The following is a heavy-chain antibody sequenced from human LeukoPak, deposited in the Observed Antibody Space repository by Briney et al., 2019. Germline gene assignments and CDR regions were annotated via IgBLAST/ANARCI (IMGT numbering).Heavy chain of an antibody. V-gene: IGHV1-2*04. Sequence: ASVKVSCKASGYTFTGYYMHWVRQAPGQGLEWMGWINPNSGGTNYAQKFQGWVTMTRDTSISTAYMELSRLRSDDTAVYYCARDYRSSTSCYGGGNWFDPWGQGTLVTVSS. CDR1: GYTFTGYY. J-gene: IGHJ5*02. CDR3: ARDYRSSTSCYGGGNWFDP. D-gene: IGHD2-2*01. CDR2: INPNSGGT.